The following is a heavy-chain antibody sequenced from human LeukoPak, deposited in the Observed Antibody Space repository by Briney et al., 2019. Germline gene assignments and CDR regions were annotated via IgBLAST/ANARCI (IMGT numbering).Heavy chain of an antibody. J-gene: IGHJ4*02. CDR3: ARERDYDYVWGSYRSYYFDY. CDR2: IYSGGST. Sequence: GGSLRLSCAASGFTVSSNYMSWVRQAPGKGLEWVSVIYSGGSTYYADSVKGRFTISRDNSKNTLYLQMNSLRAEDTAVYYCARERDYDYVWGSYRSYYFDYWGQGTLVTVSS. CDR1: GFTVSSNY. V-gene: IGHV3-66*01. D-gene: IGHD3-16*02.